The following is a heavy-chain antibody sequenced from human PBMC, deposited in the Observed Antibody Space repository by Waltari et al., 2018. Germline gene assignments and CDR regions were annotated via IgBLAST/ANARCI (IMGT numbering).Heavy chain of an antibody. CDR3: ARRLVHTWLVQAPMDV. CDR1: GGTFSSYA. V-gene: IGHV1-8*02. CDR2: MNPNSGNT. Sequence: QVQLVQSGAEVKKPGSSVKVSCKASGGTFSSYAISWVRQATGQGLEWMGWMNPNSGNTGYAQKFQGRVTMTRNTSISTAYMELSSLRSEDTAVYYCARRLVHTWLVQAPMDVWGKGTTVTVSS. J-gene: IGHJ6*03. D-gene: IGHD6-19*01.